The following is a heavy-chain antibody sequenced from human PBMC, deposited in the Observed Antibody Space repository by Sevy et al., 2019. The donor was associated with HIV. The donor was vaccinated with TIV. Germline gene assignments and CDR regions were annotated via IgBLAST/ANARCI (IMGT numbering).Heavy chain of an antibody. CDR2: ITGSGTTL. D-gene: IGHD1-20*01. J-gene: IGHJ4*02. CDR1: GFTFSDYF. Sequence: GESLKISCAASGFTFSDYFMMWIRRAPGKGLEWVSYITGSGTTLYYADSVKGRFTISRDNSKNSLFLQMNSLRPEDTAIYYCARDLTPRETYIDYWGQGTLVTVSS. CDR3: ARDLTPRETYIDY. V-gene: IGHV3-11*01.